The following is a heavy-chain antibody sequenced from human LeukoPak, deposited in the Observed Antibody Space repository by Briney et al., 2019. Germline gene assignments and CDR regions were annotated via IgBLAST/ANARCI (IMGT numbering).Heavy chain of an antibody. J-gene: IGHJ4*02. D-gene: IGHD4-17*01. CDR1: GYTFTSYG. CDR2: ISTYNGDT. CDR3: ARVSMTTVTTRGYYFDY. Sequence: ASVKVSCKASGYTFTSYGISWVRQAPGQGLEWMGWISTYNGDTNFARNLQGRVTITRDTSASTAYMELSSLRSEDTAVYYCARVSMTTVTTRGYYFDYWGQGTLVTVSS. V-gene: IGHV1-18*01.